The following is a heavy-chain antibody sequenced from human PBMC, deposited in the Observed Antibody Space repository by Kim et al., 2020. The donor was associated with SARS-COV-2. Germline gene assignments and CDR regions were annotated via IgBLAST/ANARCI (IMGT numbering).Heavy chain of an antibody. Sequence: YNLSLKSRVTISVDTSKNQFPLKLGSVTAADTAVYYCARLDYGDPNTVDYWGQGTLVTVSS. D-gene: IGHD4-17*01. CDR3: ARLDYGDPNTVDY. J-gene: IGHJ4*02. V-gene: IGHV4-59*08.